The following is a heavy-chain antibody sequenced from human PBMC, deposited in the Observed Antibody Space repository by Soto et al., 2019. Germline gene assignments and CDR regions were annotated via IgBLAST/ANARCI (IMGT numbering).Heavy chain of an antibody. D-gene: IGHD2-2*02. CDR2: TYYRSKWYN. V-gene: IGHV6-1*01. J-gene: IGHJ6*02. Sequence: PSQTLSLTCAISGDSVSSNSAAWNWIRQSPSRGLEWLGRTYYRSKWYNDYAVSVKSRITINPDTSKNQFSLQLNSVTPEDTAVYYCARDFTYCSSTSCYNYYYYGMDVWGQGTTVTVSS. CDR1: GDSVSSNSAA. CDR3: ARDFTYCSSTSCYNYYYYGMDV.